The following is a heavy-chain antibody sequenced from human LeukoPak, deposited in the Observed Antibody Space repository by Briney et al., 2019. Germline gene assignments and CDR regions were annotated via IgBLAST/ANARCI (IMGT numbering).Heavy chain of an antibody. CDR3: ARERPGYNRQGFDY. Sequence: ASVKVSCKASGYTFTSYDINWVRQATGQGLEWMGWMNPNSGNTGYAQKLQGRVTMIRNTSITPAYMEVSSLKSEDTAVYYCARERPGYNRQGFDYWGQGTLVTVSS. CDR1: GYTFTSYD. D-gene: IGHD5-24*01. V-gene: IGHV1-8*01. J-gene: IGHJ4*02. CDR2: MNPNSGNT.